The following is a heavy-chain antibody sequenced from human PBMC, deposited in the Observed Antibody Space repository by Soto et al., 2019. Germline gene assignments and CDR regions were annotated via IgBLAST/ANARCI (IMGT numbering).Heavy chain of an antibody. J-gene: IGHJ3*02. V-gene: IGHV3-30*18. CDR2: ISYDGSKK. D-gene: IGHD2-8*01. CDR1: GLTFSAYG. Sequence: GGSLRLSCEASGLTFSAYGMHWVRQAPGKGLEWVATISYDGSKKYFGASVKGRFTISRDNSKSTLYLEMNSLRTEDTAVYYCAKASHCNKGRCSLGLIGDRAFDIWGQGTMVTVSS. CDR3: AKASHCNKGRCSLGLIGDRAFDI.